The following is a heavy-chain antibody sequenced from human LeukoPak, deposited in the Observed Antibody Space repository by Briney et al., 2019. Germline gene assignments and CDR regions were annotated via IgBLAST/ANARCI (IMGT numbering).Heavy chain of an antibody. Sequence: GGSLRLSCAASGFTFSSYWMSWVRQAPGKGQEWVANIKQDGSEKTYVDSVKGRFTISRDNAKNSLYLQMNSLRAEDTAVYYCARVLRGSYYVGNWFDPWGQGTLVTVSS. J-gene: IGHJ5*02. CDR1: GFTFSSYW. V-gene: IGHV3-7*03. CDR2: IKQDGSEK. CDR3: ARVLRGSYYVGNWFDP. D-gene: IGHD1-26*01.